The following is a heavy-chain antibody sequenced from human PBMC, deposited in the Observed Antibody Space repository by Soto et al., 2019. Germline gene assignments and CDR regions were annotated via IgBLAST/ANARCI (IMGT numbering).Heavy chain of an antibody. CDR3: AKVVVGPGGDAFDI. V-gene: IGHV4-59*01. J-gene: IGHJ3*02. D-gene: IGHD2-21*01. Sequence: SETLSLTCTVSSGSISSYYWSWIRQPPGKGLEWIGYIYNSGSTNYNPSLKSRVTISVDTSKNQFSLKLSSVTAADTAVYYCAKVVVGPGGDAFDIWGRGTMVTVSS. CDR1: SGSISSYY. CDR2: IYNSGST.